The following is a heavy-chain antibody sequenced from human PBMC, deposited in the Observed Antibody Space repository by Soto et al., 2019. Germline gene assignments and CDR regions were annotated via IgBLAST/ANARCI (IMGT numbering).Heavy chain of an antibody. J-gene: IGHJ5*02. CDR2: MNPNSGNT. CDR1: GYTFTSYD. D-gene: IGHD6-6*01. Sequence: ASVKVSCKASGYTFTSYDMNWVRQATGQGLEWMGWMNPNSGNTGYAQKFQGRVTMTRNTSISTAYMELSSLRSEDTAVYYCARGPSRGTSPKPLDWFDPWGQGTLVTVSS. V-gene: IGHV1-8*01. CDR3: ARGPSRGTSPKPLDWFDP.